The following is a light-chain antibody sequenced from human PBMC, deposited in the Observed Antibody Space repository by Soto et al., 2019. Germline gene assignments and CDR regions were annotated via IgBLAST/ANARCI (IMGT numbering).Light chain of an antibody. V-gene: IGLV2-11*01. CDR3: CSYAASYTLL. J-gene: IGLJ3*02. CDR1: SSNVGGYNY. Sequence: QSALTQPRSVSASPGRSVTISCTGTSSNVGGYNYVSWYQQNPGKAPKLMIYDASKRPPGVPDRFSGSKSGNAAFLTISGLQVEDEADYYCCSYAASYTLLFGGGTKLTVL. CDR2: DAS.